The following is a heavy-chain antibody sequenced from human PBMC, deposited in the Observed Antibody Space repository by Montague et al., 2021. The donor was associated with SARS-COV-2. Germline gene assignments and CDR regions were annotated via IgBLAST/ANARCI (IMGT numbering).Heavy chain of an antibody. V-gene: IGHV3-21*01. CDR1: GFTFSSYS. D-gene: IGHD5-18*01. CDR2: ISSSSSYI. J-gene: IGHJ4*02. CDR3: ASELGYSYGYAFDY. Sequence: SLRLSCAASGFTFSSYSMNWVRQAPGKGLEWVSSISSSSSYIYYADSVKGRFTISRDNAKNSLYLQMNSLRAEDTAVYHCASELGYSYGYAFDYWGQGTLVTVSS.